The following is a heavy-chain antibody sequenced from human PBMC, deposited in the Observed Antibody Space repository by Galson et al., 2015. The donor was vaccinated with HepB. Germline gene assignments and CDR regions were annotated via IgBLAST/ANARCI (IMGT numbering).Heavy chain of an antibody. CDR1: GYTFTSYY. CDR3: AREAFGRYNWFDP. CDR2: INPSGGST. J-gene: IGHJ5*02. V-gene: IGHV1-46*01. D-gene: IGHD3/OR15-3a*01. Sequence: SVKVSCKASGYTFTSYYMHWVRQAPGQGLEWMGIINPSGGSTSYAQKFQGRVTITADEFTSTAYMEVSSLRSEDTAVYYCAREAFGRYNWFDPWGQGTRVTVSS.